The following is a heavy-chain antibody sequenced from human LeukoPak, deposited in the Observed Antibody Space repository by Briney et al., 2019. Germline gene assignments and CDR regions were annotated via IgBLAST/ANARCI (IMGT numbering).Heavy chain of an antibody. V-gene: IGHV3-21*01. D-gene: IGHD2-2*01. CDR1: GFTFSSYS. CDR2: ISSSSSYI. J-gene: IGHJ4*02. CDR3: ARDSAIVVVPAAPDY. Sequence: GGSLTLSCAASGFTFSSYSMNWVRKAPGPGLEWVSSISSSSSYIYYADSVKGRFTISRDNAKNSLYLQMNSLRAEDTAVYYCARDSAIVVVPAAPDYWGQGTLVTVSS.